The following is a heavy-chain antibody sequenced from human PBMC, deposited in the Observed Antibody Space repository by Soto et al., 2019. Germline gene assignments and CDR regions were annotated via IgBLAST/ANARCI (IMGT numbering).Heavy chain of an antibody. V-gene: IGHV3-23*01. CDR3: ASRLYSGYDRARKSSGWYYFDY. CDR2: ISGSGGST. J-gene: IGHJ4*02. CDR1: GFTFSSYA. D-gene: IGHD5-12*01. Sequence: GGSLRLSCAASGFTFSSYAMSWVRQAPGKGLEWVSAISGSGGSTYYADSVKGRFTISRDNSKNTLYLQMNSLRAEDTAVYYCASRLYSGYDRARKSSGWYYFDYWGQGTLVTVSS.